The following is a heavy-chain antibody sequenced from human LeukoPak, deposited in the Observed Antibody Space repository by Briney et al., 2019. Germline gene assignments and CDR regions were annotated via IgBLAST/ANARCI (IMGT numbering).Heavy chain of an antibody. CDR3: ARGVDYDILTGNYFDY. V-gene: IGHV4-39*07. CDR1: GGSISSSSYY. J-gene: IGHJ4*02. D-gene: IGHD3-9*01. CDR2: IYYSGST. Sequence: SETLSLTCTVSGGSISSSSYYWGWIRQPPGKGLEWIGSIYYSGSTFYNPSLKSRVTISVDTSKNQFSLKLSSVTAADTAVYYCARGVDYDILTGNYFDYWGQGTLVTVSS.